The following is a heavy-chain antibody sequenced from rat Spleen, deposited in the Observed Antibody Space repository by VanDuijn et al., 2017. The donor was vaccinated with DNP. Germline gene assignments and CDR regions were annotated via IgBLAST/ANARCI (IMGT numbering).Heavy chain of an antibody. D-gene: IGHD1-12*01. Sequence: QVQLKESGPGLVQPSETLSLTCTVSGFSLTNFGVIWVRQSPGKGLEWMGIIWGHGDTDYNSALRSRLSINRDTSKSQVFLHLNSRQTEDTAIYYCTRESWGHVMDVWGQGVMVTVSS. J-gene: IGHJ2*01. V-gene: IGHV2S75*01. CDR3: TRESWGHVMDV. CDR2: IWGHGDT. CDR1: GFSLTNFG.